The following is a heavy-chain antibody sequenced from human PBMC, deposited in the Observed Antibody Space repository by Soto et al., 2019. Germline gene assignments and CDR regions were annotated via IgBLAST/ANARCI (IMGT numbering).Heavy chain of an antibody. J-gene: IGHJ3*02. Sequence: PSETLSLTCAVYGGSFSGYYWSWIRQPPGKGLEWIGEINHSGSTNYNPSLKSRVTISVDTSKNQFSLKLSSVTAADTAVYYCARRPATSKVAFDIWGQGTMVTVSS. V-gene: IGHV4-34*01. CDR1: GGSFSGYY. D-gene: IGHD1-26*01. CDR3: ARRPATSKVAFDI. CDR2: INHSGST.